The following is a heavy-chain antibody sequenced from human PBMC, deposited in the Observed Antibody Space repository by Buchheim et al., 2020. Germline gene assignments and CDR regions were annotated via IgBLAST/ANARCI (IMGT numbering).Heavy chain of an antibody. CDR2: IKQDGSEK. CDR1: GLTFSSYW. Sequence: VQLVESGGGLVQPGGSLRLSCAASGLTFSSYWMTWVRQAPGKGPEWVANIKQDGSEKNYVDSVKGRFTISRDNAKNSLYLQMDSLRTEDTAVYYCARHRLLDYWGQGTL. J-gene: IGHJ4*02. CDR3: ARHRLLDY. V-gene: IGHV3-7*01. D-gene: IGHD2-21*02.